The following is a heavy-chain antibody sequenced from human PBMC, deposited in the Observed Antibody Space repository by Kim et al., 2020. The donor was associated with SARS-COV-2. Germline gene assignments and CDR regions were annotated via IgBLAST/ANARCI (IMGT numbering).Heavy chain of an antibody. V-gene: IGHV3-30*04. CDR2: ITYDGTNK. J-gene: IGHJ3*01. Sequence: GGSLRLSCAGSGFNIKTYAMHWVRQAPGKRLEWVAGITYDGTNKYYADSVKGRFTIARDNSQNTLSLQMDSLRPEDTAIYYCARENNAFDVWGQGTLVTVSS. CDR3: ARENNAFDV. CDR1: GFNIKTYA.